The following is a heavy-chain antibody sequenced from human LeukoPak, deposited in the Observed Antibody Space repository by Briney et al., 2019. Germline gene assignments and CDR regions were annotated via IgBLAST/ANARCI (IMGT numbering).Heavy chain of an antibody. V-gene: IGHV3-48*01. Sequence: GGSLRLSCAASGFTFSSYSMNWVRQAPGKGLEWVSYISSSSSTIYYADSVKGRFTISRDNAKNSLYLQMNSLRAEDTAVYYCARLRRYAFDIWGQGTMVTVSS. CDR1: GFTFSSYS. D-gene: IGHD4-17*01. CDR2: ISSSSSTI. J-gene: IGHJ3*02. CDR3: ARLRRYAFDI.